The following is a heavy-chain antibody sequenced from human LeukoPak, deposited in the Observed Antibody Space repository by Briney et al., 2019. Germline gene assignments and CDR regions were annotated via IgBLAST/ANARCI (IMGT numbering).Heavy chain of an antibody. CDR3: ARLWTVAGNYHYYGMDV. Sequence: KPSETLSLTCAVYGGSFSGYYWSWIRQPPGKGLEWIGEINHSGSTNYNPSLKSRVTISVDTSKNQFSLNLSSVTAADTAVYYCARLWTVAGNYHYYGMDVWGQGTTVTVSS. D-gene: IGHD6-13*01. CDR1: GGSFSGYY. CDR2: INHSGST. J-gene: IGHJ6*02. V-gene: IGHV4-34*01.